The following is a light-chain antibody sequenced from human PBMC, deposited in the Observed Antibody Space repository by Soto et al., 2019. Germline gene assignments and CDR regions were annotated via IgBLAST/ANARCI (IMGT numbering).Light chain of an antibody. CDR2: GAS. Sequence: EIVLTQSPGTLSLSPGERATLSCRASQSVSSRSLAWYQQKGGHAPRLLIYGASRRATGIQDRFSSSGSRTNFTFTISRLEPEDYAVYSCKQYGRSNSFGQGTKREIK. J-gene: IGKJ2*01. CDR1: QSVSSRS. V-gene: IGKV3-20*01. CDR3: KQYGRSNS.